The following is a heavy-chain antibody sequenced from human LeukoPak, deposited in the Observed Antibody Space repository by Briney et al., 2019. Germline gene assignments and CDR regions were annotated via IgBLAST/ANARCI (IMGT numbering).Heavy chain of an antibody. Sequence: GGSLRLSCAASGFTFSSYEMNWVRQAPGKGLEWVSYISSNGSTIKYADSVKGRFSIPRDNAKNSLYHQMDRLSAEDTAVYYCARHRADRRFDCWGKGTLVTVS. J-gene: IGHJ4*02. CDR2: ISSNGSTI. V-gene: IGHV3-48*03. CDR1: GFTFSSYE. D-gene: IGHD6-6*01. CDR3: ARHRADRRFDC.